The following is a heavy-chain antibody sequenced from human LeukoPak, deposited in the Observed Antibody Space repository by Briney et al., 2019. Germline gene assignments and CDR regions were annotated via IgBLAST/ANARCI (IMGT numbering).Heavy chain of an antibody. CDR3: AKDGYDILTPVGV. Sequence: PGGSLRLSSAASGFTFSSYAMSWVRQAPGKGLEWVSAISGSGGTTYYADSVKGRFTISRDNSKSTLYVQMNSLRAEDTAVYYCAKDGYDILTPVGVWSKGTTVTVSS. CDR2: ISGSGGTT. J-gene: IGHJ6*04. V-gene: IGHV3-23*01. CDR1: GFTFSSYA. D-gene: IGHD3-9*01.